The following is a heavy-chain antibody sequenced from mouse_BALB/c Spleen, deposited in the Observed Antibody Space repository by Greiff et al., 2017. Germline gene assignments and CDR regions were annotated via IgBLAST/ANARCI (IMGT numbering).Heavy chain of an antibody. CDR2: IDPANGNT. CDR3: ARFPYGNYESYAMDY. V-gene: IGHV14-3*02. D-gene: IGHD2-1*01. CDR1: GFNFKDSY. J-gene: IGHJ4*01. Sequence: EVKLQESGAELVKPGASVKLSCTASGFNFKDSYMHWVKQRPEQGLEWIGRIDPANGNTKYDPKFQGKATITADTSSNTAYLQLSSLTSEDTAVYYCARFPYGNYESYAMDYWGQGTSVTVSS.